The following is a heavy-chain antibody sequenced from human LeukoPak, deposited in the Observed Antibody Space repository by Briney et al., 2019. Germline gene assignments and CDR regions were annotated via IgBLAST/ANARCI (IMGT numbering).Heavy chain of an antibody. Sequence: GGSLRLSCAASGLTISDSWIHWVRQAPGKGLMWVSRLASDETNKIYADSVKGRFTISRDNAKNTLYLQMNSLRVEDTGIYYCARDAGWGRLDSWGQGALVTVSS. V-gene: IGHV3-74*01. D-gene: IGHD3-16*01. CDR1: GLTISDSW. CDR2: LASDETNK. CDR3: ARDAGWGRLDS. J-gene: IGHJ4*02.